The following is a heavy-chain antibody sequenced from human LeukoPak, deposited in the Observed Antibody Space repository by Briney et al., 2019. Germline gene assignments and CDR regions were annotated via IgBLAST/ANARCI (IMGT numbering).Heavy chain of an antibody. CDR3: ARLGGRAST. D-gene: IGHD1-26*01. J-gene: IGHJ4*02. Sequence: SETLSLTCTVSGGSISSYYWSLIRRPPGKGLEWIGYIYYSGSTNYNPSLKSRVTISVDTSKNQFSLKLSSATAADTAVYYCARLGGRASTWGQGTLVTVSS. CDR2: IYYSGST. V-gene: IGHV4-59*08. CDR1: GGSISSYY.